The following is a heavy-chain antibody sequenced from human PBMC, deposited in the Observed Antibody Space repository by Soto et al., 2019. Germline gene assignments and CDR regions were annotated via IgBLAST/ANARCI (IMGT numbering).Heavy chain of an antibody. CDR1: GFTFDDYG. V-gene: IGHV3-20*01. CDR2: INWNGGST. CDR3: ARDAVAGTFGWFDP. D-gene: IGHD6-19*01. J-gene: IGHJ5*02. Sequence: GGSLRLSCAASGFTFDDYGMSWVRQAPGKGLEWVSGINWNGGSTGYADSVKGRFTISRDNAKNSLYLQMNSLRAEDTALYHCARDAVAGTFGWFDPWGQGTLVTVSS.